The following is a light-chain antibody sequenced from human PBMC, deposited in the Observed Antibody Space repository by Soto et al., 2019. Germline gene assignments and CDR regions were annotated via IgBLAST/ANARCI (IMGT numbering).Light chain of an antibody. CDR1: RTVTNTY. CDR2: ATS. Sequence: VLTQSPATLSLSVGERAXXXXXXXRTVTNTYLSWYQHKPGQAPRLLLYATSXRXAAXXDRFSGSGSGTEFTLTISSLQSEDFAVYYCQQYNNWPTWTFGQGTKVDNK. V-gene: IGKV3D-7*01. J-gene: IGKJ1*01. CDR3: QQYNNWPTWT.